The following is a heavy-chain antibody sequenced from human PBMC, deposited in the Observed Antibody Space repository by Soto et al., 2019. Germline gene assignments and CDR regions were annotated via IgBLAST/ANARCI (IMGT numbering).Heavy chain of an antibody. D-gene: IGHD3-22*01. CDR3: ARDRHYFDSSGYYYPFDY. Sequence: SETLSLTCTVSGGSVSSGSYYWSWIRQPPGKGLEWIGFIYYSGSTSYNPSLKSRVTISIDTSKNQFSLKLSSVTAADTAVYYCARDRHYFDSSGYYYPFDYWGQGTLVTVSS. V-gene: IGHV4-61*01. CDR2: IYYSGST. CDR1: GGSVSSGSYY. J-gene: IGHJ4*02.